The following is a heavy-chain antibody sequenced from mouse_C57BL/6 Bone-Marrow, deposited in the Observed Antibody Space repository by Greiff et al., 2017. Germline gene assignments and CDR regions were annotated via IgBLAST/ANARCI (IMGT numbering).Heavy chain of an antibody. CDR3: ATTYDSLC. V-gene: IGHV1-82*01. D-gene: IGHD2-12*01. Sequence: VKLMESGPELVKPGASVKISCKASGYAFSSSWMNWVKQRPGKGLEWIGRIYPGDGDTNYNGKFKGKATLTADKSSSTAYMQLSSLTSEDSAVYFCATTYDSLCWGQSTTLTVSS. CDR2: IYPGDGDT. CDR1: GYAFSSSW. J-gene: IGHJ2*01.